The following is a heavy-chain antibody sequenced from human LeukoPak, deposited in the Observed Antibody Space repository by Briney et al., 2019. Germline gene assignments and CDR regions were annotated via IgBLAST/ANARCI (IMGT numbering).Heavy chain of an antibody. D-gene: IGHD6-19*01. V-gene: IGHV4-34*01. CDR3: ARGRSVAGTPDYYYMDV. CDR1: GGSFSGYY. CDR2: INHSGST. J-gene: IGHJ6*03. Sequence: PSETLSLTCAASGGSFSGYYWSWIRQPPGKGLEWIGEINHSGSTNYNPSLKSRVTISVDTSKNQFSLKLSSVTAADTAVYYCARGRSVAGTPDYYYMDVWGKGTTVTVSS.